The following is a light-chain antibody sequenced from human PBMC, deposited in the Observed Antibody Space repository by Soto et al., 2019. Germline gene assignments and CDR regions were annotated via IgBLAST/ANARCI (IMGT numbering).Light chain of an antibody. J-gene: IGKJ3*01. CDR2: GAS. Sequence: EIVLAQSPGTLSLSPGERATLSCRASQSVSSSYLAWSKQKPGQAPSLLIFGASSRATGIPDRFSGGGSGTDFALTISRLEPEDFAVYFCHQYDYSPPTFGHGTKVDIK. CDR1: QSVSSSY. CDR3: HQYDYSPPT. V-gene: IGKV3-20*01.